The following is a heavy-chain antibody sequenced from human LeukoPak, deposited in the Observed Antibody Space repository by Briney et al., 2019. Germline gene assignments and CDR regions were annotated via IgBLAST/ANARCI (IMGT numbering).Heavy chain of an antibody. V-gene: IGHV4-34*01. J-gene: IGHJ3*02. D-gene: IGHD2-2*01. CDR1: GGSFSGYY. CDR2: IDHSGSI. Sequence: SETLSLTCAVYGGSFSGYYWSWIRQPPEKGLEWIGEIDHSGSITYNPSLKSRVTISLDTSKNQFSLKLSSVTAADTAVYYCARQVDVGCSTTSCYGHGAFDIWGQGTGVTVSA. CDR3: ARQVDVGCSTTSCYGHGAFDI.